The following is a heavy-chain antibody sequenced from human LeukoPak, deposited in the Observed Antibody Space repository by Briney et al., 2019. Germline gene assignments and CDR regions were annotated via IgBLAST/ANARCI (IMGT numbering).Heavy chain of an antibody. Sequence: PSETLSLTCTVSGASVSSYYWNWIRQSPGKGLEWIGYIHVSGGTSCDPSLKSRVTISIDTSKNQFSLKLSSVTAADTAVYYCAKGTSTVVTPNYYYYYSMDVWGKGTTVTVSS. D-gene: IGHD4-23*01. CDR1: GASVSSYY. CDR3: AKGTSTVVTPNYYYYYSMDV. J-gene: IGHJ6*03. CDR2: IHVSGGT. V-gene: IGHV4-4*09.